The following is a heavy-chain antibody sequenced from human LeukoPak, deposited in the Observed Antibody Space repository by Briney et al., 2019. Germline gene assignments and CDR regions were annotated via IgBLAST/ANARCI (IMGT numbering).Heavy chain of an antibody. J-gene: IGHJ6*02. CDR1: GFTFSSYS. CDR3: ARDSGTQGPYYYGLDV. D-gene: IGHD1-7*01. V-gene: IGHV3-21*01. CDR2: ISSSSSYI. Sequence: PGGSLRLSCAASGFTFSSYSMDWVRQAPGKGLEWVSSISSSSSYIYYADSVKGRFTISRDNAKNSLYLQMNSLRAEDTAVYYCARDSGTQGPYYYGLDVWGQGTTVTVSS.